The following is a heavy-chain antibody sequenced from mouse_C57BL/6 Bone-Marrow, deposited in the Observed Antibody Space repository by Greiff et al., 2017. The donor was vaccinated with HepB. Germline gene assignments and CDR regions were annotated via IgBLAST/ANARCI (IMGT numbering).Heavy chain of an antibody. CDR3: ASHSPFAY. Sequence: EVKVVESGGDLVKPGGSLKLSCAASGFTFSSYGMSWVRQTPDKRLEWVATISSGGSYTYYPDSVKGRFTISRDNAKNTLYLQMSSLKSEDTAMYYCASHSPFAYWGQGTLVTVSA. CDR2: ISSGGSYT. CDR1: GFTFSSYG. V-gene: IGHV5-6*01. D-gene: IGHD6-2*01. J-gene: IGHJ3*01.